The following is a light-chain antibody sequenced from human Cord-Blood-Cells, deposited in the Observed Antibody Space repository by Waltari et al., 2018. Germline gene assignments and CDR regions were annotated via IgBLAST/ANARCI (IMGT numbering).Light chain of an antibody. Sequence: EIVLTQSPGTLSLSPGERATLSCRASQSVSSSYLAWYQQKPGQAPRLLIYGASSRATGIPDRFSGRGSETDFTLTSSRLGPEEFAVYYFQQYGSAPWTFGQGTKVEIK. CDR1: QSVSSSY. V-gene: IGKV3-20*01. CDR3: QQYGSAPWT. CDR2: GAS. J-gene: IGKJ1*01.